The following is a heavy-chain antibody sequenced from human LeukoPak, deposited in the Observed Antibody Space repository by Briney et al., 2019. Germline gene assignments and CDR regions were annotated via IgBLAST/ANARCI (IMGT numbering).Heavy chain of an antibody. V-gene: IGHV3-7*01. Sequence: PGGSLRLSCAVSGFSYSDYWMSWVRQAPGKGLEWVAFINHDGSQKSYLDSVEGRFIVSRDNDKNSLSLQMKTLRPEDTAVYYCARVQNFGDYVFDYWGQGTLVTVSS. J-gene: IGHJ4*02. CDR2: INHDGSQK. CDR1: GFSYSDYW. CDR3: ARVQNFGDYVFDY. D-gene: IGHD3-16*01.